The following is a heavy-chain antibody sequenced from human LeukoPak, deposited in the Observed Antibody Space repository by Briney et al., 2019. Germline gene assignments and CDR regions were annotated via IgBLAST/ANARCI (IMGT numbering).Heavy chain of an antibody. CDR2: ISYDGSNK. Sequence: GGSLRLPCAASGFTFSSYAMHWVRQAPGKGLEWVAVISYDGSNKYYADSVKGRFTISRDNSKNTLYLQMNSLRAEDTAVYYCARRDSLDYWGQGTLVTVSS. J-gene: IGHJ4*02. CDR1: GFTFSSYA. D-gene: IGHD3-22*01. CDR3: ARRDSLDY. V-gene: IGHV3-30-3*01.